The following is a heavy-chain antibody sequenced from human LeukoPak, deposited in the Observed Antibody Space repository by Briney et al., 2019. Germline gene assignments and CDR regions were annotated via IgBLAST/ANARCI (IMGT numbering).Heavy chain of an antibody. CDR3: VRVKGTYFDF. CDR2: ISASGSNI. Sequence: GGSLRLPCAASGFPFSSYSMNWVRQAPGKGLEWVSYISASGSNIYYLDAVKGRFTVSRDNAMNSLFLQMNRPRAEDTAIYYCVRVKGTYFDFWGQGTLVTVSS. V-gene: IGHV3-48*01. J-gene: IGHJ4*02. D-gene: IGHD1-1*01. CDR1: GFPFSSYS.